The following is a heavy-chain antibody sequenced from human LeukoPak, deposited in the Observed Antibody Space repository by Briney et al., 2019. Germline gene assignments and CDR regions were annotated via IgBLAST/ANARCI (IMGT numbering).Heavy chain of an antibody. J-gene: IGHJ6*03. CDR2: IYYSGST. V-gene: IGHV4-31*02. D-gene: IGHD3-3*01. CDR3: ARGFWSGYYTTYYYYCMDV. Sequence: SETLSLTCTVSGGSISSGGYYWSWLRQHPGKGREWIGYIYYSGSTYYNPSRKSRVTISVDTSKNQFSLKLSSVTAADTAVYYCARGFWSGYYTTYYYYCMDVWGKGTTVTASS. CDR1: GGSISSGGYY.